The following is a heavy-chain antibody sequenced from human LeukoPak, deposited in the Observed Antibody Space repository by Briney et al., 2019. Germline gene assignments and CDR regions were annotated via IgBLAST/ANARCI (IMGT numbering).Heavy chain of an antibody. Sequence: ASVKVSCMPSGYTFIGYFLHWVRPAPGQGVEGVGRVNPISGGTYYAQTFQGRAPMTRDTSISTAYMELSRLRSDDTAVYYCARVEGYSGYDYLRFPDYWGQGALVTVSS. CDR3: ARVEGYSGYDYLRFPDY. CDR1: GYTFIGYF. CDR2: VNPISGGT. V-gene: IGHV1-2*06. J-gene: IGHJ4*02. D-gene: IGHD5-12*01.